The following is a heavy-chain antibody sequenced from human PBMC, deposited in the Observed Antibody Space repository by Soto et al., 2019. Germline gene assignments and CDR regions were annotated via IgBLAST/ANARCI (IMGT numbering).Heavy chain of an antibody. Sequence: GSLRLYGAASGFTFNTYAMSWVRQAPGKGLEWVSVISGSGGTTYYADSMKGRFTISRDNSKNTLYLQMNSLRAEDTAVYYCAKDRRAGFYVSGTYYNVWGQGIQVTVSS. V-gene: IGHV3-23*01. J-gene: IGHJ4*02. CDR3: AKDRRAGFYVSGTYYNV. D-gene: IGHD3-10*01. CDR2: ISGSGGTT. CDR1: GFTFNTYA.